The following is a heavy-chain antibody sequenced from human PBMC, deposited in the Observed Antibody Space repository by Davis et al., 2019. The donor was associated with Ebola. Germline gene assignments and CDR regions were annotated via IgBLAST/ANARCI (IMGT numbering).Heavy chain of an antibody. V-gene: IGHV3-43*02. CDR1: GFTFNDHA. CDR3: AKTRGYRLYYFQY. CDR2: ISGNGYGT. Sequence: GGSLRLSCAASGFTFNDHAMSWVRQVPGKGLAWVSLISGNGYGTEYGDSVKGRFTISRDNSKNSLYLQMNNLRSEDTALYFCAKTRGYRLYYFQYWGQGTRVTVSS. D-gene: IGHD5-18*01. J-gene: IGHJ4*02.